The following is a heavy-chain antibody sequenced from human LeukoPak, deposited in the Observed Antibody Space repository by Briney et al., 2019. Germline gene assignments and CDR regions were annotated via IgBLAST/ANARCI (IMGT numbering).Heavy chain of an antibody. CDR1: DGSITNYD. J-gene: IGHJ4*02. Sequence: PSETLSLTCTVSDGSITNYDWSWVRQPPGKGLKFIGHVHYSGTTNYNPSLRSRVTISIDTSKKHFFLKLKSVTAADTAVYYCATGYGDFRVEGRYFYSWGQGTLVTVSS. V-gene: IGHV4-59*01. CDR3: ATGYGDFRVEGRYFYS. CDR2: VHYSGTT. D-gene: IGHD4-17*01.